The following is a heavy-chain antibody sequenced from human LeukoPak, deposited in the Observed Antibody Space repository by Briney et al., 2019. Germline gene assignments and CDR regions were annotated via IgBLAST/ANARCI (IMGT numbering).Heavy chain of an antibody. D-gene: IGHD3-10*01. V-gene: IGHV3-23*01. CDR2: ITVSVGYT. J-gene: IGHJ4*02. CDR1: GFTFSTYA. Sequence: GGSLRLSCVASGFTFSTYAMSWVRQAPGKGLEWVSSITVSVGYTYYADSVKGRFTISRDNSKNTLYLQMSSLRAEDTAVYYCVKAIPPPMVDWGQGTLVTVSS. CDR3: VKAIPPPMVD.